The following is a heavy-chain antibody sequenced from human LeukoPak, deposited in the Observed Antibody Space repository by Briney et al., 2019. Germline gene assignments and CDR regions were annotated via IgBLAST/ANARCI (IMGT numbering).Heavy chain of an antibody. CDR1: GFTFDDYG. V-gene: IGHV3-20*04. CDR2: INWNGGST. Sequence: GGSLRLSCAASGFTFDDYGMSWVRQAPGKGLEWVSGINWNGGSTGYADSVKGRFTISRDNAKNSLYLQMNSLRAEDTALYYCARRSSLNDYYYYMDVWGKGTTVTVSS. J-gene: IGHJ6*03. CDR3: ARRSSLNDYYYYMDV.